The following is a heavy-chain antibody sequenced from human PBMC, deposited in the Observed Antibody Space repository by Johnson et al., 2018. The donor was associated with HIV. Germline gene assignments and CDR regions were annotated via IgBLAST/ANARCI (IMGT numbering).Heavy chain of an antibody. CDR3: TTEAYSRSSAAFDI. Sequence: VQLVESGGGVVQPGRSLRLSCAASGFTFSNAWMSWVRQAPGKGLEWVGRIKSKTDGGTTDYAAPVKGRFTISRDDSKNTLYLQMNSLKTEDTAVYYCTTEAYSRSSAAFDIWGQGTMVTVSS. D-gene: IGHD6-6*01. CDR2: IKSKTDGGTT. J-gene: IGHJ3*02. CDR1: GFTFSNAW. V-gene: IGHV3-15*01.